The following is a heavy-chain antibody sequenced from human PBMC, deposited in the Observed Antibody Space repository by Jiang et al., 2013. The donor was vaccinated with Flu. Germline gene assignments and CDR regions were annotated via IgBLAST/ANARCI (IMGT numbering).Heavy chain of an antibody. Sequence: SQTLSLTCAISGDSVSSNSAAWNWIRQSPSRGLEWLGRTYYRSKWYNDYAVSVKSRITINPDTSKNQFSLQLNSVTPEDTAVYYCARDPAPAVYYYGSGRRFDPWGQGTLVTVSS. CDR2: TYYRSKWYN. V-gene: IGHV6-1*01. J-gene: IGHJ5*02. CDR1: GDSVSSNSAA. CDR3: ARDPAPAVYYYGSGRRFDP. D-gene: IGHD3-10*01.